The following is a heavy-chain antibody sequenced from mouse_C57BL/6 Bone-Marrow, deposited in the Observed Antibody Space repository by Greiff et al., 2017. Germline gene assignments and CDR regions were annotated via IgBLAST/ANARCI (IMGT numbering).Heavy chain of an antibody. V-gene: IGHV5-6*01. CDR1: GFTFSSYG. CDR3: ARLRVTGFAY. J-gene: IGHJ3*01. D-gene: IGHD2-3*01. CDR2: ISSGGSYT. Sequence: EVKVVESGGDLVKPGGSLKLSCAASGFTFSSYGMSWVRQTPDKRLEWVATISSGGSYTYYPDSVKGRFTISRDNAKNTLYLQMSSLKSEDTAMYYCARLRVTGFAYWGQGTLVTVSA.